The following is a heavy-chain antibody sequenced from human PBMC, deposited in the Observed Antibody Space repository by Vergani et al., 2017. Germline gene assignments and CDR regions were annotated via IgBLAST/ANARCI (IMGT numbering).Heavy chain of an antibody. CDR3: ARDINYYDSSAGGAN. J-gene: IGHJ4*02. D-gene: IGHD3-22*01. V-gene: IGHV1-18*01. CDR2: ISAYNGNT. Sequence: QDQLVQSGDEVKKPGASVKVSCKASGYSFNSYGISWVRQAPGQGLEWMGWISAYNGNTNYAQKLQGRVTMTTDTSTSTAYMGLRSLRSDDTAVYYCARDINYYDSSAGGANWGQGTLVTVSS. CDR1: GYSFNSYG.